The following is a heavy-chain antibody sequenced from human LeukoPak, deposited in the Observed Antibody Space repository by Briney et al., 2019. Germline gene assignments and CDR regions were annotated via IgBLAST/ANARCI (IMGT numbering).Heavy chain of an antibody. J-gene: IGHJ5*02. CDR3: ASVGVVPAAHGWFDP. D-gene: IGHD2-2*01. V-gene: IGHV4-34*01. Sequence: PSETLSLTCAVYGGSFSGYYWSWIRQPPGKGLEWIGEINHSGSTNYNPSLKSRVTISVDTSKNQFSLKLSSVTAADTAVYYCASVGVVPAAHGWFDPWGQGTLVTASS. CDR1: GGSFSGYY. CDR2: INHSGST.